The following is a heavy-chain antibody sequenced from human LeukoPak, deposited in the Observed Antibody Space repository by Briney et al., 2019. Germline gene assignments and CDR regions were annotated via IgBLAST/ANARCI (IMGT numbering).Heavy chain of an antibody. J-gene: IGHJ4*02. Sequence: SVKVSCKASGGTFSSYAISWVRQAPGQGLEWMGGIIPIFGTANYAQKFQGRVTITADESTSTAYMELSSLRSEDTAVYYCARAPIEQQPRRYFDYWGQGTLVTVSS. V-gene: IGHV1-69*01. CDR3: ARAPIEQQPRRYFDY. CDR1: GGTFSSYA. D-gene: IGHD6-13*01. CDR2: IIPIFGTA.